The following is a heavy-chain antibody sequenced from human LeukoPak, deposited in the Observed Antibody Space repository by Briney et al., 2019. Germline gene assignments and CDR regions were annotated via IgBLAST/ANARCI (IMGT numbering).Heavy chain of an antibody. CDR2: IYSSGST. CDR1: GGSISSDIYY. CDR3: ASSLYGDFDY. J-gene: IGHJ4*02. D-gene: IGHD4-17*01. Sequence: SETLSLTCTVSGGSISSDIYYWSWIRQPAGKGLEWIGRIYSSGSTNYNPSLKSRVTISVDTSKKQFSLKLSSVTAADTAVYYCASSLYGDFDYWGQGTPVTVSS. V-gene: IGHV4-61*02.